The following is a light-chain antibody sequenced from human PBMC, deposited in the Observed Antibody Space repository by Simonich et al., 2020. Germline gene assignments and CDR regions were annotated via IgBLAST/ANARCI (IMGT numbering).Light chain of an antibody. Sequence: QSALTQPRPVSGSPGQSVTSSCTGTSSDVCGYTYVSWYQKHPGKAPKLLFYEGSKRPSGVSNRFSGSKSGHTASLTISGLQAEDEADYYCCSYAGSSTLVFGGGTKLTVL. V-gene: IGLV2-23*01. J-gene: IGLJ3*02. CDR3: CSYAGSSTLV. CDR2: EGS. CDR1: SSDVCGYTY.